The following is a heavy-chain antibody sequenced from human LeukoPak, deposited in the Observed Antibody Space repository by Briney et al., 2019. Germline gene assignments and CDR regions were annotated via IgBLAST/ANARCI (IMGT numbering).Heavy chain of an antibody. Sequence: ASVKVSCKASGYTFSSFDINWVRQAPGQGLEWMGWMNPNSGNSGFAQKFQGRVIMTRNTSIATAYMEVTNLRFDDTAVYYCVDPNRWGQGTLVTVSS. D-gene: IGHD2/OR15-2a*01. CDR2: MNPNSGNS. CDR3: VDPNR. J-gene: IGHJ1*01. V-gene: IGHV1-8*01. CDR1: GYTFSSFD.